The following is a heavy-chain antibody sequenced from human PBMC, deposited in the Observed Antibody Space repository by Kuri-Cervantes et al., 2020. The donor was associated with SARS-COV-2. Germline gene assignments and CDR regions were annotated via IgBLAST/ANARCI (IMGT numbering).Heavy chain of an antibody. CDR1: GYSFINYW. V-gene: IGHV5-51*01. CDR2: IFPGDPET. D-gene: IGHD3-22*01. J-gene: IGHJ4*02. Sequence: GESLKISCRASGYSFINYWIAWLRQMPGKGLEWVGVIFPGDPETRYSPSFRGQVTISADKSINTAYLQWSGLKTSDTAIYYCARGQYYHDYYFDYWGQGTLVTVSS. CDR3: ARGQYYHDYYFDY.